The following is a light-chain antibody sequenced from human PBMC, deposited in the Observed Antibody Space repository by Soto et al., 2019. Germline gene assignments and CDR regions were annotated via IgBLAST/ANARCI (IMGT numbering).Light chain of an antibody. CDR1: SSNIGAIYG. J-gene: IGLJ1*01. V-gene: IGLV1-40*01. Sequence: QSVLTQPPSVSGPPGQRLTISCTGSSSNIGAIYGVHWYQQLPGTAPKLLIYVNTNRPSGVPDRFSASKSGTSSSLAITGLQAEDEADYYCQSYDDSLSAFVFGTGTKVTVL. CDR3: QSYDDSLSAFV. CDR2: VNT.